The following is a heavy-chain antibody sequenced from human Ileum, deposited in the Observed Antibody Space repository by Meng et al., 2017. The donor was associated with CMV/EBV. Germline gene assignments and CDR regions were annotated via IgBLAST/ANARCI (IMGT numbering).Heavy chain of an antibody. Sequence: LQLPGPGPGLVKPSETLSLPVTVSGASISRSTYYWGWIRQPPGKGLEWIGSIYYSGGTYYNPSLKSRVTISVDTSKNQFSLKLNSVTAADTAVYYCASGDSLRAVDFWGQGTLVTVSS. J-gene: IGHJ4*02. CDR2: IYYSGGT. CDR1: GASISRSTYY. CDR3: ASGDSLRAVDF. D-gene: IGHD2-21*02. V-gene: IGHV4-39*07.